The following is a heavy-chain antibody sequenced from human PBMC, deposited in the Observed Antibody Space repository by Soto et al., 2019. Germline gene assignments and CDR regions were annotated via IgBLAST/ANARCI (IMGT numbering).Heavy chain of an antibody. Sequence: GGSLRLSCAASGFTFSIYDMHWVRQATGKGLEWVSAIGTAGDTYYPGSVKGRFTISRENAKNSLYLQMNSLRAGDTAVYYCARVSSGWYGMDVWGQGTTVTVSS. J-gene: IGHJ6*02. D-gene: IGHD6-25*01. V-gene: IGHV3-13*01. CDR1: GFTFSIYD. CDR2: IGTAGDT. CDR3: ARVSSGWYGMDV.